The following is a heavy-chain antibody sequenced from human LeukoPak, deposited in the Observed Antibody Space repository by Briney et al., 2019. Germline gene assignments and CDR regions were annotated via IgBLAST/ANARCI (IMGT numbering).Heavy chain of an antibody. V-gene: IGHV3-15*01. CDR1: GFSFMNAW. CDR2: IKSNAGGGTP. Sequence: PGGSLRLSCAASGFSFMNAWMIWVRQAPGKGLEWVGRIKSNAGGGTPDYAAPGRGRFTISRDHSKNTLYLQMNSLKTEDTAVYYCTTFYHEYSPYWGRGTLVTVSS. D-gene: IGHD2/OR15-2a*01. CDR3: TTFYHEYSPY. J-gene: IGHJ4*02.